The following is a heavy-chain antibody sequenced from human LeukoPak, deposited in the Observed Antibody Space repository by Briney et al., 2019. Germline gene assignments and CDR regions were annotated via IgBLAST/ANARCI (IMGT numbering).Heavy chain of an antibody. CDR3: ARATGIVVAATYYLDY. CDR1: GFTFSIYT. CDR2: ISGTSSTI. V-gene: IGHV3-48*04. D-gene: IGHD2-15*01. Sequence: TGGSLRLSCAASGFTFSIYTMDWVRQAPGKRLEWLSYISGTSSTIHTADSVKGRFTTSRDNAKNSLFLQMNNVSAEDTAVYYCARATGIVVAATYYLDYWGQGALVTVSS. J-gene: IGHJ4*02.